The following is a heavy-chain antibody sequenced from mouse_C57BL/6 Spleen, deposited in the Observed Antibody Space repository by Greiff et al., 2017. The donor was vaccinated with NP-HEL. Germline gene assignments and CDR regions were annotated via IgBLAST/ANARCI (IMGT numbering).Heavy chain of an antibody. D-gene: IGHD1-1*01. CDR1: GYTFTSYW. Sequence: QVQLQQPGAELVLPGASVKLSCKASGYTFTSYWMHWVKQRPGQGLEWIGEIDPSDSYTNYNQKFKGKSTLTEDKSSSTAYMQLSSLTSEDSAVYYCASGYYVSSPFDYWGQGTTLTVAS. CDR2: IDPSDSYT. V-gene: IGHV1-69*01. J-gene: IGHJ2*01. CDR3: ASGYYVSSPFDY.